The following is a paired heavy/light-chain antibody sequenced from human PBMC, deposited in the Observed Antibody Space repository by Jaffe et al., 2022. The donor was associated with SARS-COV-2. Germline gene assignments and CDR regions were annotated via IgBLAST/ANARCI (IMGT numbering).Light chain of an antibody. CDR1: SSNIGAGND. CDR2: GNN. CDR3: QSYDSSLSGVV. Sequence: QSVLTQPPSVSGAPGQRVTISCTGNSSNIGAGNDVHWHQQLPGTAPKLLIYGNNNRPSGVPDRFSGSKSGTSASLAISGLQAEDEADYYCQSYDSSLSGVVFGGGTKLTVL. J-gene: IGLJ2*01. V-gene: IGLV1-40*01.
Heavy chain of an antibody. CDR1: GYTFTYRY. Sequence: QMQLVQSGAEVKKTGSSVKVSCEASGYTFTYRYLHWVRQAPGQALEWMGWITPFNGNTNYAQKFQDRVTITRDRSMSTAFLELSSLRSEDTATYYCARSPSHDGFDMWGQGTMVTVSS. J-gene: IGHJ3*02. CDR2: ITPFNGNT. CDR3: ARSPSHDGFDM. V-gene: IGHV1-45*02.